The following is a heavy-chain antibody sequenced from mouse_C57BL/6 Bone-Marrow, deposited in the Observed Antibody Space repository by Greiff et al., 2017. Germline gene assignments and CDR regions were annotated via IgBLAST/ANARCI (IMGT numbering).Heavy chain of an antibody. Sequence: QVQLQQPGAELVMPGASVKLSCKASGYTFTSYWMHWVKQRPGQGLEWIGEIDPSDSYTNYNQKFKGKSTLTVDKSSSTAYMQLSSLTSEDSAVYYCARPNVNYAMDDWGQGTSVTVSS. CDR2: IDPSDSYT. CDR3: ARPNVNYAMDD. V-gene: IGHV1-69*01. J-gene: IGHJ4*01. CDR1: GYTFTSYW.